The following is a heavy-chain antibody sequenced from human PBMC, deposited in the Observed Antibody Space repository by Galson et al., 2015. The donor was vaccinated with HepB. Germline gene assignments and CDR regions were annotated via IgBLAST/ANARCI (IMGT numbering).Heavy chain of an antibody. Sequence: SVKVSCKASGYTFTGYYMHWVRQAPGQGLEWMGWINPNSGGTNYAQKFQGRVTMTRDTSISTAYMELSRLRSDDTAVYYCARVRMGIAVAGSHYMDVWGKGTTVTVSS. CDR1: GYTFTGYY. V-gene: IGHV1-2*02. CDR3: ARVRMGIAVAGSHYMDV. CDR2: INPNSGGT. J-gene: IGHJ6*03. D-gene: IGHD6-19*01.